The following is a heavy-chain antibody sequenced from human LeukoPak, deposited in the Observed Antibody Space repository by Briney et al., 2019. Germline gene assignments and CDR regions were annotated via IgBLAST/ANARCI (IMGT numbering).Heavy chain of an antibody. CDR3: VRGRNYGDFNWFDP. Sequence: SETLSLTCTVSGGSISSYYWSWIRQPAGKGLEWIGRIYSSGSTNYNPSLKSRVTMSVDTSKNRFSLNLSSVTAADTAVYYCVRGRNYGDFNWFDPWGQGTLVTVSS. D-gene: IGHD4-17*01. CDR1: GGSISSYY. J-gene: IGHJ5*02. CDR2: IYSSGST. V-gene: IGHV4-4*07.